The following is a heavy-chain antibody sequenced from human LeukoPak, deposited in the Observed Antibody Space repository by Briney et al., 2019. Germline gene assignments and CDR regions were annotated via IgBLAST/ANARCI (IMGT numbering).Heavy chain of an antibody. V-gene: IGHV3-7*01. Sequence: GGSLRLSCAASGFSFSTNWMHWVRQTPAKRLEWVAELNEDGTVKYYVDSVKGRFTISRDNAKNSLYLQMNRLRAEDTGVYFCANVPRSTVSHGGRGTLVTVSS. CDR1: GFSFSTNW. D-gene: IGHD1-14*01. CDR2: LNEDGTVK. CDR3: ANVPRSTVSH. J-gene: IGHJ2*01.